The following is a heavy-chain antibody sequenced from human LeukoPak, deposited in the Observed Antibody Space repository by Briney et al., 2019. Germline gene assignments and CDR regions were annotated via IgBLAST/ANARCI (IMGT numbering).Heavy chain of an antibody. CDR1: GGTFSSYA. D-gene: IGHD3-10*01. CDR2: INAGNGNT. Sequence: GASVKVSCKASGGTFSSYAISWVRQAPGQRLEWMGWINAGNGNTKYSQKFQGRVTITRDTSASTAYMELSSLRSEDTAVYYCARSPMVRGPFDYWGQGTLVTVSS. J-gene: IGHJ4*02. CDR3: ARSPMVRGPFDY. V-gene: IGHV1-3*01.